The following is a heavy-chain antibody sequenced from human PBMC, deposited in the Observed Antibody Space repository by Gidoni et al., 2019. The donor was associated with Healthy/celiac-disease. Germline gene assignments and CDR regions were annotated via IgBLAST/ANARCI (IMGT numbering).Heavy chain of an antibody. CDR2: IYSGGST. CDR3: ARGTLYNTEIGEGYYFDY. V-gene: IGHV3-53*04. CDR1: GFTVSSNY. D-gene: IGHD1-1*01. Sequence: EVQLVESGGGLVQPGGSLRLSCAASGFTVSSNYMSWVRQAPGEGLEWVSVIYSGGSTYYADSVKGRFTISRHSSKNTLYLQMNSLRAEDTAVYYCARGTLYNTEIGEGYYFDYWGQGTLVTVSS. J-gene: IGHJ4*02.